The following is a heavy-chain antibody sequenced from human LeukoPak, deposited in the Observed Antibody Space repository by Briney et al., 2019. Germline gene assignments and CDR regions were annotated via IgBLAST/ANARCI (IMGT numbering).Heavy chain of an antibody. V-gene: IGHV3-23*01. CDR1: GFTFSHYA. CDR2: LTDSGDAT. D-gene: IGHD5-12*01. CDR3: ARGYSHNSGGWLDP. Sequence: GGSLRLSCAVSGFTFSHYAMSWVRPAAGTGLEWVGSLTDSGDATYYADSVKGRLTISRDNSNSTLYLHISGLRDEDTAVYYCARGYSHNSGGWLDPWGQGTLVTVSS. J-gene: IGHJ5*02.